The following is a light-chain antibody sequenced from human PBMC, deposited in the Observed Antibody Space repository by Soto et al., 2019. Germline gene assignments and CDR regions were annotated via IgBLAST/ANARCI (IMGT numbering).Light chain of an antibody. CDR2: AAS. CDR1: QTISPN. CDR3: QQYCERPLS. Sequence: DISMTQSPASLSASVGDRATLSCRASQTISPNLNWYQQRPGKAPSLLIYAASTWPTGIPSRFSGSGSGTEFTLAISGLQSEDFAVYYCQQYCERPLSFGQGTKLELK. J-gene: IGKJ2*03. V-gene: IGKV1-39*01.